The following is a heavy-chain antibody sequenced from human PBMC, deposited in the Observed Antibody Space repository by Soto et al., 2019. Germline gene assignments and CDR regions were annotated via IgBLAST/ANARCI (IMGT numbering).Heavy chain of an antibody. CDR3: ARASADGGSPPDY. J-gene: IGHJ4*02. Sequence: GGSLRLSFAASGFTFSDHGMHWVRQAPGKGLEWVSSMSGSVGSTFYADSVKGRFTISRDNSMNTLYLQMNSLRAEDTAVYYCARASADGGSPPDYWGQGTLVTVSS. D-gene: IGHD1-26*01. CDR2: MSGSVGST. CDR1: GFTFSDHG. V-gene: IGHV3-23*01.